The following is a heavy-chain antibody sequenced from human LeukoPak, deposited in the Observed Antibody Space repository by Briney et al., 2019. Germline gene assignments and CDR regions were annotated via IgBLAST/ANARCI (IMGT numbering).Heavy chain of an antibody. D-gene: IGHD6-13*01. V-gene: IGHV3-21*01. CDR2: ISSSSSYI. J-gene: IGHJ4*02. CDR1: GFTFSSYS. Sequence: PGGSLRLSCAASGFTFSSYSMNWVRQAPGKGLEWVSSISSSSSYIYYADSVKGRFTISRDNAKNSLYLQMNSLRAEDTAVYYCARLFNRGAAAGPAFDYWGQGTLVTVSS. CDR3: ARLFNRGAAAGPAFDY.